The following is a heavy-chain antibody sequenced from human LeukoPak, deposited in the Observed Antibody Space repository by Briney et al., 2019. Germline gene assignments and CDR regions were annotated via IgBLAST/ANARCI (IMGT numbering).Heavy chain of an antibody. Sequence: SETLSLTCAVYGGSFSGYNWNWIRQPPGKVLEWVGEINHNGATNYNPSLKSRISISVDTSKNQFSLKLSSVTAADTAVYYCARQPWGIRGVKRRGWFDPWGQGTLVTVSS. V-gene: IGHV4-34*01. CDR1: GGSFSGYN. J-gene: IGHJ5*02. D-gene: IGHD3-10*01. CDR3: ARQPWGIRGVKRRGWFDP. CDR2: INHNGAT.